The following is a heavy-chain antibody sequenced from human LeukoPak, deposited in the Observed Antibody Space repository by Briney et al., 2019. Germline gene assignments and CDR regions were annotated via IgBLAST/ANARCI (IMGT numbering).Heavy chain of an antibody. CDR3: ARLGARQMLEY. CDR2: IKQDGGQI. CDR1: GFTFSTYW. J-gene: IGHJ4*02. V-gene: IGHV3-7*01. Sequence: GGSLRLSCEASGFTFSTYWMSWVRQAPGKGLEWVANIKQDGGQIYYLESVKGRFTVSRDNAKNSLYLQMNSLRAEDTAVYYCARLGARQMLEYWGQGTLVTVSS. D-gene: IGHD4-17*01.